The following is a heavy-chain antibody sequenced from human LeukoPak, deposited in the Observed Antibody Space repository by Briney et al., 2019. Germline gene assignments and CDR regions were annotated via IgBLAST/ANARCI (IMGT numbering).Heavy chain of an antibody. CDR3: ARRIVGVIDAFDY. J-gene: IGHJ4*02. CDR1: GGSISSPISY. Sequence: PSETLSLTCTVSGGSISSPISYWGWIRQPPGKGLEWIATVLHSGATFYSASLEGRLTISIDTSTNQFSLKMTSMTAADTAVYYCARRIVGVIDAFDYWGQGALVTVSS. D-gene: IGHD1-26*01. V-gene: IGHV4-39*01. CDR2: VLHSGAT.